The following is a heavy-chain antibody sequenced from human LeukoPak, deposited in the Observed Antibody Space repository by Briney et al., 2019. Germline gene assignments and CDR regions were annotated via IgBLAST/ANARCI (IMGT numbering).Heavy chain of an antibody. CDR1: GFTFSSYA. D-gene: IGHD1-1*01. J-gene: IGHJ4*02. V-gene: IGHV3-30*04. Sequence: PGGSLRLSCAASGFTFSSYAMHWVRQAPGKGLEWVAVISYDGSNKYYADSVRGRFTISRDNSKNTLYVQMNSLRAEDTAVYYCARATSGRTYDYWGQGTLVTVTS. CDR2: ISYDGSNK. CDR3: ARATSGRTYDY.